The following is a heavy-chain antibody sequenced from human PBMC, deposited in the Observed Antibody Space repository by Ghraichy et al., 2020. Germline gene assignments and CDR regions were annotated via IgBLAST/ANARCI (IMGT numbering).Heavy chain of an antibody. J-gene: IGHJ4*02. Sequence: SGPTLVKPTQTLTLTCTFSGFSLATSGVGVGWIRQPPGKALEWLALIYWYDYKRYSPSLKSRLTITKDTSKNQAVLTMTNMDSVDTATYYCAHSPAATTSFHYWGQGTLITVSS. CDR1: GFSLATSGVG. V-gene: IGHV2-5*01. D-gene: IGHD4-17*01. CDR2: IYWYDYK. CDR3: AHSPAATTSFHY.